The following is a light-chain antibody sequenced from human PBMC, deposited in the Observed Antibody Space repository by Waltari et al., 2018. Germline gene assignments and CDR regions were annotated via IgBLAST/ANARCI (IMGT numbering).Light chain of an antibody. V-gene: IGKV1-5*03. CDR2: KAS. CDR1: QSINVW. J-gene: IGKJ4*01. Sequence: DIQMTQSPSTLSASVGDRVTISCRASQSINVWLAWYQQKPRKAPKLLIYKASILESGVPSRFSGSGSGTEFTLTISSLQPDDFATYYCQQYYIHGLTFGGWTKVEIK. CDR3: QQYYIHGLT.